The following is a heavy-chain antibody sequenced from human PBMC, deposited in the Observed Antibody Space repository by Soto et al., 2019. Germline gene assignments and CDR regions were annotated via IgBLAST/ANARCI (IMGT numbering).Heavy chain of an antibody. V-gene: IGHV5-51*01. CDR1: GYSFTSYW. J-gene: IGHJ4*02. Sequence: GESLKISCKGSGYSFTSYWIGWVRQMPGKGLEWMGIIYPGDSDTRYSPSFQGQVTISADKSISTASLQWSSLKASDTAMYYCARRATRSTQYYYDSSGYYYFDYWGQGTLVTVSS. CDR2: IYPGDSDT. CDR3: ARRATRSTQYYYDSSGYYYFDY. D-gene: IGHD3-22*01.